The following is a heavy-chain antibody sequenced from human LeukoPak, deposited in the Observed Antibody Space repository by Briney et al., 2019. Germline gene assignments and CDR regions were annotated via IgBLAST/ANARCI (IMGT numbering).Heavy chain of an antibody. CDR2: ISSSGSTI. Sequence: GGSLRLSCAASGFTFSDYYMSWIRQAPGKGLEWVSYISSSGSTIYYADSVKGRFTISRDNAKNSLYLQMNSLRAEDTAVYYCAKGTVGATNVGDYFDYWGQGTLVTVSS. V-gene: IGHV3-11*01. J-gene: IGHJ4*02. CDR1: GFTFSDYY. D-gene: IGHD1-26*01. CDR3: AKGTVGATNVGDYFDY.